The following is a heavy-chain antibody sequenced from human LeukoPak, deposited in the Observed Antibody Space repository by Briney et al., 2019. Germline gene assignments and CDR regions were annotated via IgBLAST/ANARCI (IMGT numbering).Heavy chain of an antibody. J-gene: IGHJ4*02. CDR3: ASRKDTPRLPDY. Sequence: GRTLRLSCAASGFTFSSCAMHWVRQAPGKGLEWVAVISYDGSNKYYADSVKGRFTISRDNSKNTLYLQMNSLRAEDTAVYYCASRKDTPRLPDYWGQGTLVTVSS. CDR1: GFTFSSCA. D-gene: IGHD5-18*01. CDR2: ISYDGSNK. V-gene: IGHV3-30-3*01.